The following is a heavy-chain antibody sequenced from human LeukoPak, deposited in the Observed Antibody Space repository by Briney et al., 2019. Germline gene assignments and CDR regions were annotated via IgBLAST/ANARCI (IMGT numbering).Heavy chain of an antibody. J-gene: IGHJ6*03. V-gene: IGHV4-4*07. CDR2: IYTSGST. CDR3: ARGMFGGVSSARVDYYYYYMDV. CDR1: GGSISSYY. D-gene: IGHD3-16*01. Sequence: PSETLSLTCTASGGSISSYYWSWIRQPAGKGLEWIGRIYTSGSTNYNPSLKSRVTMSVDTSKNQFSLKLSSVTAADTAVYYCARGMFGGVSSARVDYYYYYMDVWGKGTTVTVSS.